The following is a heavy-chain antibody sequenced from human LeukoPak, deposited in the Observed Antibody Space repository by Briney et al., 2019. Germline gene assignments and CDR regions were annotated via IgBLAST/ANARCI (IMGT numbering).Heavy chain of an antibody. CDR3: ERSVEVYWFDP. CDR2: IYTSGST. D-gene: IGHD5/OR15-5a*01. J-gene: IGHJ5*02. Sequence: SETLSLTCTVSGGSISSYYWSWIRKPPGKGLEGIGYIYTSGSTDYTPSLTSQVTISVDTSKNQFSLKLSSATAADTAVYYCERSVEVYWFDPWGQGTLVTVSS. CDR1: GGSISSYY. V-gene: IGHV4-4*09.